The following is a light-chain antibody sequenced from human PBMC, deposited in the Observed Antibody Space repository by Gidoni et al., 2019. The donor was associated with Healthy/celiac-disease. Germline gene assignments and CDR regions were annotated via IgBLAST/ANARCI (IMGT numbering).Light chain of an antibody. CDR2: DAS. CDR1: QSISSY. CDR3: QQRSNWPPRFS. Sequence: EIVLTQSPATLSLSPGERATLSCRASQSISSYLAWYQQKPGQAPRLLIYDASDGATSIPARFSSSRSRTDFTLTISSLEPEDFAVYYCQQRSNWPPRFSFGQGTKLEIK. V-gene: IGKV3-11*01. J-gene: IGKJ2*01.